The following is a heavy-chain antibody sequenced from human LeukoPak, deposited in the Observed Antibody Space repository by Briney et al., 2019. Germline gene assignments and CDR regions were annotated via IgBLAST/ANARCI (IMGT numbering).Heavy chain of an antibody. CDR2: VSHSGSS. D-gene: IGHD4-23*01. CDR3: ARGIFYGGRNQYIWLDL. Sequence: SETLSPPRPVYWGAFRGVFWRWIRQAPGKGLEWVGEVSHSGSSNYNPSLKSRINISLDTSKSQFSLRLTSVTAADTAVYYCARGIFYGGRNQYIWLDLWGQGTLVTVSS. CDR1: WGAFRGVF. V-gene: IGHV4-34*01. J-gene: IGHJ5*02.